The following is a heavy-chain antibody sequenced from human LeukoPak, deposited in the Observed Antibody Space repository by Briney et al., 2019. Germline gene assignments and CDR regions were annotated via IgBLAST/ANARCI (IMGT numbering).Heavy chain of an antibody. J-gene: IGHJ6*04. CDR3: ARGREDGYNYSLDV. D-gene: IGHD5-24*01. V-gene: IGHV4-39*07. CDR2: IHYSGST. Sequence: SETLSLTCTVSGVSISSSSYYWGWIRQPPGKGLEYIGSIHYSGSTNYNPSLKSRVTISVDTSKNQFSLKLSSVTAADTAVYYCARGREDGYNYSLDVWGKGTTVTVSS. CDR1: GVSISSSSYY.